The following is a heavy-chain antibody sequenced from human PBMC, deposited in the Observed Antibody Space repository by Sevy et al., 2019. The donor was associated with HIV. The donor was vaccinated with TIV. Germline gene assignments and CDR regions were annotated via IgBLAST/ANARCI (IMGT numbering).Heavy chain of an antibody. Sequence: ASVKVSCKVSGYTLTKLSMHWVRQVRGKGLEWMGSFDPEDGKRIYAQKFQGRFTMTEDTSTDTGYLDLNSLRSEDSAEYFCATTKDYYESSGDPFDYWGQRTLVTVSS. CDR1: GYTLTKLS. CDR2: FDPEDGKR. D-gene: IGHD3-22*01. J-gene: IGHJ4*02. CDR3: ATTKDYYESSGDPFDY. V-gene: IGHV1-24*01.